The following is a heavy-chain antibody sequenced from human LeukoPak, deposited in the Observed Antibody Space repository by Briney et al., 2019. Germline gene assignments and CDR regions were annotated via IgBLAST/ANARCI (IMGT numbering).Heavy chain of an antibody. Sequence: SVKVSCKASGGTFSSYAISWVRQAPGQGLEWMGGIIPIFGTANYAQKFQGRVTITADKSTSTAYMELSSLISEDTAVYYCARGPEGYYYYYYMDVWGKGTTVTVSS. CDR3: ARGPEGYYYYYYMDV. CDR2: IIPIFGTA. CDR1: GGTFSSYA. V-gene: IGHV1-69*06. J-gene: IGHJ6*03.